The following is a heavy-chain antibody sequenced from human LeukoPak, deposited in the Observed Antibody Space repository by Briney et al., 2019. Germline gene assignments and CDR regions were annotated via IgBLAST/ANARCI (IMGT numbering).Heavy chain of an antibody. V-gene: IGHV4-61*02. D-gene: IGHD3-10*01. J-gene: IGHJ4*02. CDR1: GGSISSGSYY. Sequence: SETLSLTCTVSGGSISSGSYYWSWIRQPAGKGLEWIGRIYTSGSANYNPSLKSRVTISVDRSKNQFSLKLSSVTAADTAVYYCARVTGRLLWFGYFDYWGQGTLVTVSS. CDR3: ARVTGRLLWFGYFDY. CDR2: IYTSGSA.